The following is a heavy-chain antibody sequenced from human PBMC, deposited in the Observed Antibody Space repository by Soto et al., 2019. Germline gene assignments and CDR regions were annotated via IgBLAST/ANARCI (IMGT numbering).Heavy chain of an antibody. CDR3: ARVLSSGWYDAFDI. V-gene: IGHV3-33*01. Sequence: QVQLVESGGGVVQPGRSLRLSCAASGFTFSSYGMLWVRQAPGKGLEWVAVIWYDGSNKYYADSVKGRFTISRDNSKNTLYLQMNSLRAEDTAVYYCARVLSSGWYDAFDIWGQGTMVTVSS. CDR2: IWYDGSNK. J-gene: IGHJ3*02. CDR1: GFTFSSYG. D-gene: IGHD6-19*01.